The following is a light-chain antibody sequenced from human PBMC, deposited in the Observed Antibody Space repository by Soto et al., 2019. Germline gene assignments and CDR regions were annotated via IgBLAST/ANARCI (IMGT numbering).Light chain of an antibody. Sequence: EIVMTQSPATLSVSPGERATLSCRASQSVSSNLAWYQQKPGQAPRLLIYGASTRATGIPARFSGSGSGTEFTLTISSLQSEDFAVYYCQQYNNWPSGKPTWTFGQGTKVEIK. CDR3: QQYNNWPSGKPTWT. V-gene: IGKV3-15*01. J-gene: IGKJ1*01. CDR2: GAS. CDR1: QSVSSN.